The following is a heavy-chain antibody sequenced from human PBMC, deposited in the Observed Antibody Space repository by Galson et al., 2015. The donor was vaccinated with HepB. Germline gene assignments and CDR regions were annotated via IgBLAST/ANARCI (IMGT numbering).Heavy chain of an antibody. CDR3: ARALDYGDYGYYYGMDV. CDR1: GGSISSYY. CDR2: IYYSGST. Sequence: ETLSLTCTVSGGSISSYYWSWIRQPPGKGLEWIGYIYYSGSTNYNPSLKSRVTISVDTSKNQFSLKLSSVTAADTAVYYCARALDYGDYGYYYGMDVWGQGTTVTVSS. J-gene: IGHJ6*02. V-gene: IGHV4-59*01. D-gene: IGHD4-17*01.